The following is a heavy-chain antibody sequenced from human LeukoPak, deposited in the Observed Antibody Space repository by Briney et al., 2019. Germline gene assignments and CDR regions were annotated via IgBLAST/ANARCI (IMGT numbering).Heavy chain of an antibody. J-gene: IGHJ4*02. V-gene: IGHV4-39*07. D-gene: IGHD3-22*01. CDR3: ARELYYYDSSGFDY. CDR1: GGSISSGDCD. CDR2: IYSSGST. Sequence: SETLSLTCSVSGGSISSGDCDWGWIRQPPGKGLEWIGTIYSSGSTYYNPSLTSRVSMSVDMSKNQFSLKLSSVTAADTAVYYCARELYYYDSSGFDYWGQGTLVTVSS.